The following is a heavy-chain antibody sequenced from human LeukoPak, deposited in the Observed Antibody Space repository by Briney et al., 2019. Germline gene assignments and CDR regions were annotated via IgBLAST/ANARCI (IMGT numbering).Heavy chain of an antibody. V-gene: IGHV3-30-3*01. Sequence: GGSLRLSCAASGFTFSSYAMHWVRQAPGKGLEWVAVISYDGSNKYYADSVKGRFTISRDNAKNSLYLQMNSLRAEDTAVYYCVRVGPETTVTTRDLPFDYWGQGTLVTVSS. J-gene: IGHJ4*02. CDR2: ISYDGSNK. CDR1: GFTFSSYA. D-gene: IGHD4-17*01. CDR3: VRVGPETTVTTRDLPFDY.